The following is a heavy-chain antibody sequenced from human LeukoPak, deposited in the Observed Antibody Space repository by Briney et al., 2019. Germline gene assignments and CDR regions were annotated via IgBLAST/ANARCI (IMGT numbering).Heavy chain of an antibody. V-gene: IGHV4-4*02. CDR2: IYHSGST. J-gene: IGHJ3*02. CDR1: GGSISSSNW. CDR3: ARVGYYARAFDI. Sequence: SETLSLTCAVSGGSISSSNWWSWVRQPPGKGLEWIGEIYHSGSTNYNPSLKSRVTISVDTSKNQFSLKLSSVTAADTGVYYCARVGYYARAFDIWGQGTMVTVSS. D-gene: IGHD3-10*01.